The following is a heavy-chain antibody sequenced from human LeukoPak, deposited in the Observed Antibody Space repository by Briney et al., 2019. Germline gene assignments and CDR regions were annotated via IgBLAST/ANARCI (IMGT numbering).Heavy chain of an antibody. CDR3: ARLTVVSLGDAFDI. Sequence: PSETLSLTCTVSGGSISSSSSYWGWIRQPPGKGLEWIGNIYYSGSTYYNPSLKSRVTISVDTSKNQFPLGLSSVTAADTAVYFCARLTVVSLGDAFDIWATGQWSPSLQ. CDR2: IYYSGST. J-gene: IGHJ3*02. D-gene: IGHD3-22*01. V-gene: IGHV4-39*01. CDR1: GGSISSSSSY.